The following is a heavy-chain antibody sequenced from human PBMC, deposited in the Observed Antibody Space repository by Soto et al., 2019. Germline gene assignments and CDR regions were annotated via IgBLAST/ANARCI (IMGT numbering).Heavy chain of an antibody. J-gene: IGHJ4*02. V-gene: IGHV4-59*01. CDR2: IYNSGST. Sequence: PSETLSLTCTVSGGSISSFYWSWIRQPPGKGLEWIGYIYNSGSTNYNPSLKSRVTISVDTSKNQFSLKLSSVTAADTAVYYCASSTPRLAAAGFVYWGQGXLVTVSS. CDR1: GGSISSFY. D-gene: IGHD6-13*01. CDR3: ASSTPRLAAAGFVY.